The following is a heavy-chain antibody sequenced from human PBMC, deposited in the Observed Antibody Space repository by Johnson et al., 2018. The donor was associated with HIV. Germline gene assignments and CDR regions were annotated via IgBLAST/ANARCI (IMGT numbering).Heavy chain of an antibody. CDR3: GGLGDGHQKGAFEI. CDR2: IKHDVSAI. D-gene: IGHD3-16*01. Sequence: VQLVESGGGLIQPAASLRLSRAASGFTVSSTYMSWVRQAPGKGPEWVANIKHDVSAIHYVDSVKGRFTISRDNAKRSLFLQMNSLRVEDTAVYFCGGLGDGHQKGAFEIWGHGTMVTVSS. V-gene: IGHV3-7*01. CDR1: GFTVSSTY. J-gene: IGHJ3*02.